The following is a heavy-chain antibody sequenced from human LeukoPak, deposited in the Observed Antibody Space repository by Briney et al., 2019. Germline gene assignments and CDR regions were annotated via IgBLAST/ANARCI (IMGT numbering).Heavy chain of an antibody. CDR1: GYTLTELS. CDR2: FDPEDGET. CDR3: ATDRGFYDSSGYYFNWFDP. J-gene: IGHJ5*02. V-gene: IGHV1-24*01. Sequence: GASVKVSCKVSGYTLTELSMHWVRQAPGKGLEWMGGFDPEDGETVYAQKFRGRVTMTEDTSTDTAYMELSSLRSEDTAVYYCATDRGFYDSSGYYFNWFDPWGQGTLVTVSS. D-gene: IGHD3-22*01.